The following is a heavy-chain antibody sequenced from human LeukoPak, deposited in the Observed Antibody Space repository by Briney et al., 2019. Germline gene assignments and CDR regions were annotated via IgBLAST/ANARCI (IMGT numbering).Heavy chain of an antibody. D-gene: IGHD2-2*01. CDR2: IRGSGGGT. J-gene: IGHJ3*02. CDR3: ARSRRDAFDI. V-gene: IGHV3-23*01. CDR1: GLILNSYA. Sequence: GGSLRLSCAASGLILNSYAMSWVRQAPGKGLEWVSAIRGSGGGTYYADSVKGRFTISRDNAKNSLYLQMNSLRAEDTAVYYCARSRRDAFDIWGQGTMVTVSS.